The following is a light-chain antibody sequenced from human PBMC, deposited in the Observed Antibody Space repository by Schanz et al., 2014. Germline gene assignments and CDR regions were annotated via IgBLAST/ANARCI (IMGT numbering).Light chain of an antibody. CDR2: DVS. CDR3: SSYAGDNIWV. V-gene: IGLV2-8*01. CDR1: SSDVGGYNY. Sequence: QSALTQPASVSGSPGQSITISCTGTSSDVGGYNYVSWYQQYPGKAPKLMIYDVSVRPSGVPDRFSGSKSGNTASLTVSGLQAEDEASYYCSSYAGDNIWVFGGGTKLTVL. J-gene: IGLJ3*02.